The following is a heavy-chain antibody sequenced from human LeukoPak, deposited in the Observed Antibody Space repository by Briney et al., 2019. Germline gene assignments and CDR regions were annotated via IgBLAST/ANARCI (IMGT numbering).Heavy chain of an antibody. D-gene: IGHD3-22*01. CDR2: IYYSGST. J-gene: IGHJ4*02. Sequence: SETLSLTCTVSGGSISTYYWSWIRQPPGKGLEWIGYIYYSGSTNYNPSLKSRVTISVDTSKNQFSLKLSSVTAADTAVYYCARGRPYYYDSSGYSPCDYWGQGTLVTVSS. CDR3: ARGRPYYYDSSGYSPCDY. V-gene: IGHV4-59*12. CDR1: GGSISTYY.